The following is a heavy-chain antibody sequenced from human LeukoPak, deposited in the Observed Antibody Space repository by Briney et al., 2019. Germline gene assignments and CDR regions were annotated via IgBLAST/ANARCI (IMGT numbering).Heavy chain of an antibody. Sequence: SETLSLTCTVSGGSISSYHWSWIRQPPGKGLEWIGYIYYSGSTNYNPSLKSRVTISVDTSKNQFSPKLSSVTAADTAVYYCARVTYDFWSGYYIGYFDYWGQGTLVTVSS. CDR2: IYYSGST. V-gene: IGHV4-59*01. D-gene: IGHD3-3*01. CDR1: GGSISSYH. J-gene: IGHJ4*02. CDR3: ARVTYDFWSGYYIGYFDY.